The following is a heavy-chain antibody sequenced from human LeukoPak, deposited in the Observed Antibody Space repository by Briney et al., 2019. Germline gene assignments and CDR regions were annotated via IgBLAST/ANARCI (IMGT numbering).Heavy chain of an antibody. Sequence: ASVKVSCKVSGYTLTELSMNWVRQAPGKGLEWMGGFNPEDGETIYAQKFQGRVTMTEDTSKNTAYMELSSLRSEDTAVYYCASTTLLSVSGWFDPWGQGTLVTASS. CDR1: GYTLTELS. V-gene: IGHV1-24*01. CDR2: FNPEDGET. J-gene: IGHJ5*02. D-gene: IGHD2-2*01. CDR3: ASTTLLSVSGWFDP.